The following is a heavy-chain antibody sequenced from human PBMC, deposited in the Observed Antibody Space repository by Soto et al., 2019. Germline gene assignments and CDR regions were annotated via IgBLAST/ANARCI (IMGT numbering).Heavy chain of an antibody. CDR3: ARLDYYGSGSHFDP. V-gene: IGHV4-59*01. Sequence: SETLSLTCTVSGGSISSYYWSWIRQPPGKGLEWIGYIYYSGSTNYNPSLKSRVTISVDMSKNQFSLKLSSVTAADTAVYYCARLDYYGSGSHFDPWGQGTLVTVSS. D-gene: IGHD3-10*01. J-gene: IGHJ5*02. CDR1: GGSISSYY. CDR2: IYYSGST.